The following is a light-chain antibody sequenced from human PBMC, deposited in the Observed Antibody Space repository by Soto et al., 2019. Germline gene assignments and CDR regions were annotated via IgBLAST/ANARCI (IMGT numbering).Light chain of an antibody. CDR3: TVWDDSLRGRL. CDR2: RNN. CDR1: SSNIESNF. V-gene: IGLV1-47*01. Sequence: QSVLTQPPSASGTPGQRVTISCSGSSSNIESNFVYWYQQFPGTAPRLLIYRNNQRPSGVPDRFSGSKSGTSASLAISALRSEDEADYYGTVWDDSLRGRLFGGGTKLTVL. J-gene: IGLJ2*01.